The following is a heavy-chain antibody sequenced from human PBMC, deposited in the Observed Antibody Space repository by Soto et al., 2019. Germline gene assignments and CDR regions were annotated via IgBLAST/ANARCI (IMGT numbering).Heavy chain of an antibody. CDR2: IIPIFGTA. Sequence: QVQLVQSGAEVKKPGSSVKVSCKASGGTFSSYAISWVRQAPGQGLEWMGGIIPIFGTANYAQKFQGRVTITADESTSTAYMELSSLRSEDTAVYYCVRDYYDSSGYYGGWFDPWGQGTLVTVSS. D-gene: IGHD3-22*01. CDR1: GGTFSSYA. J-gene: IGHJ5*02. CDR3: VRDYYDSSGYYGGWFDP. V-gene: IGHV1-69*01.